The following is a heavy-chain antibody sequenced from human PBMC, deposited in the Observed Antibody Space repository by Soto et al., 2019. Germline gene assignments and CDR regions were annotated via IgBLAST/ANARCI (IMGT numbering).Heavy chain of an antibody. V-gene: IGHV3-23*01. D-gene: IGHD2-2*01. CDR3: AKDESVFGIVVVPAAISGPLDV. J-gene: IGHJ6*02. CDR2: ISGSGGST. Sequence: HPGGSLRLSCAASGFTFSSYAMSWVRQAPGKGLEWVSAISGSGGSTYYADSVKGRFTISRDNSKNTLYLQMNSLRAEDTAVYYCAKDESVFGIVVVPAAISGPLDVWGQGTTVTVSS. CDR1: GFTFSSYA.